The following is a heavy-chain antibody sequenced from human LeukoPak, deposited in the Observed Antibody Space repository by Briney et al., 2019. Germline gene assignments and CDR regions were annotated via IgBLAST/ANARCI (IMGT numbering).Heavy chain of an antibody. CDR3: AKSQINSSDWYPVFDY. D-gene: IGHD6-19*01. Sequence: PGGSLRLSCAASGFTFSSCGMHWVRQAPGKGLEWVAVISYDGSNKYYADSVKGRFTISRDNSKNTLYLQMNSLRAEDTAVYYCAKSQINSSDWYPVFDYWGQGTLVTVSS. V-gene: IGHV3-30*18. J-gene: IGHJ4*02. CDR2: ISYDGSNK. CDR1: GFTFSSCG.